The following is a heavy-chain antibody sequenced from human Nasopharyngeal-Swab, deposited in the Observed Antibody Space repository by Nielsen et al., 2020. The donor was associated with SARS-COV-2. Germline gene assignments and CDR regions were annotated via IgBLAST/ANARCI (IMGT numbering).Heavy chain of an antibody. V-gene: IGHV3-30*18. CDR1: GLTFSSYG. CDR3: AKGMLQGMDY. J-gene: IGHJ4*02. D-gene: IGHD2-8*01. Sequence: LSLTCAASGLTFSSYGMHWVRQAPGKGLEWVAVISYDGSNKYYADSVKGRFTISRDNSKNTLYLQMNSLRAEDTAVYYCAKGMLQGMDYWGQGTLVTVSS. CDR2: ISYDGSNK.